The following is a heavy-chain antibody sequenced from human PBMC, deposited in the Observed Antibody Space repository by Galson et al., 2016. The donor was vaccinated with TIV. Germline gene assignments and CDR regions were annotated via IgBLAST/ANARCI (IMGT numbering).Heavy chain of an antibody. CDR1: GFTFNSYW. CDR2: IKQDGTEK. Sequence: LRLSCAASGFTFNSYWMSWLRQAPGKGLEWVANIKQDGTEKYYVDSVKGRFTVSRDNAKNSLCLQMNSLSAEDTAVYYCAKENRGLAGSYWGQGTLVTVSS. D-gene: IGHD6-19*01. CDR3: AKENRGLAGSY. J-gene: IGHJ4*02. V-gene: IGHV3-7*01.